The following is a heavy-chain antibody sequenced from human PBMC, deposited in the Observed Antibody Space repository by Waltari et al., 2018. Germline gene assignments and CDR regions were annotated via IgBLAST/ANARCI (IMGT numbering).Heavy chain of an antibody. J-gene: IGHJ4*02. CDR1: GGTFSSYA. Sequence: QVQLVQSGAEVKKPGSSVQVSCKASGGTFSSYAISWVRQAPGQGLEWMGRIIPIFGTANYAQKFQGRVTITADKSTSTAYMELSSLRSEDTAVYYCARVLDNYGSGSSGPLDYWGQGTLVTVSS. CDR3: ARVLDNYGSGSSGPLDY. V-gene: IGHV1-69*08. D-gene: IGHD3-10*01. CDR2: IIPIFGTA.